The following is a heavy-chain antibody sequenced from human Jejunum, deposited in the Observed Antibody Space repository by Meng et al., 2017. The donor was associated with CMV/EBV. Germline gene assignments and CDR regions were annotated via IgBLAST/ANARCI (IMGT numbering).Heavy chain of an antibody. CDR3: VRDILRVGITYYFDY. J-gene: IGHJ4*02. CDR2: ISGDGSDL. V-gene: IGHV3-11*04. Sequence: GFPFSNYYMSWIRLAPGKGLEWISYISGDGSDLFYGDSVRGRFTISRDNAKNPLYLQINSLRVEDTAVYYCVRDILRVGITYYFDYWGQGTLVTVSS. D-gene: IGHD1-26*01. CDR1: GFPFSNYY.